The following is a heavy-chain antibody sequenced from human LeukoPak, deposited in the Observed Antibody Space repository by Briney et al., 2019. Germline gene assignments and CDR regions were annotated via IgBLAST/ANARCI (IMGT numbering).Heavy chain of an antibody. D-gene: IGHD3-9*01. CDR2: INWNGGST. Sequence: PGGSLRLSCAASGFTFDDYGMSWVRQAPGKGLEWVSGINWNGGSTGYADSVKGRFTISRDNAKNSLYLQMNSLRAEDTAVYYCARDNDILTGYYNPIYFDYWGQGTLVTVSS. CDR1: GFTFDDYG. V-gene: IGHV3-20*04. J-gene: IGHJ4*02. CDR3: ARDNDILTGYYNPIYFDY.